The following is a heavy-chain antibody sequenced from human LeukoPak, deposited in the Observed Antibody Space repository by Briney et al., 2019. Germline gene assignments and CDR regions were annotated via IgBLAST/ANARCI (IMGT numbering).Heavy chain of an antibody. J-gene: IGHJ5*02. CDR3: ARSWAMVRGPLGWFDP. Sequence: GASVKVSCKASGGTFSSYAISWVRQAPGQGLEWMGGIIPIFGTANYAQKFQGRVTITADKSTSTAYMELSSLRSEDTAVYYCARSWAMVRGPLGWFDPWGQGTLVTVSS. V-gene: IGHV1-69*06. CDR1: GGTFSSYA. CDR2: IIPIFGTA. D-gene: IGHD3-10*01.